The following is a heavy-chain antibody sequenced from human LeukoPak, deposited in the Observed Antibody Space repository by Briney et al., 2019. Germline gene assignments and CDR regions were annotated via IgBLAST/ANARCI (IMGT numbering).Heavy chain of an antibody. CDR2: IYYSGST. D-gene: IGHD2-15*01. V-gene: IGHV4-59*01. Sequence: PSETLSLTCTVSGGSISSYYWSWIRQPPGKGLEWIGYIYYSGSTNYNPSLKSRVTISVDASKNQCSLRLSPVPAADTAVYYCAGGYCSGGSCHINSYYDYGMDVWGQGTTVTVSS. CDR1: GGSISSYY. CDR3: AGGYCSGGSCHINSYYDYGMDV. J-gene: IGHJ6*02.